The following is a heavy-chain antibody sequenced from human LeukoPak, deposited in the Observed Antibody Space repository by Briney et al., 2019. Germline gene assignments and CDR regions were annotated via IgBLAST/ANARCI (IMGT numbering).Heavy chain of an antibody. V-gene: IGHV4-4*09. CDR2: IYTSGST. J-gene: IGHJ4*02. CDR3: ARRGFQLGSYYFDY. D-gene: IGHD7-27*01. CDR1: GGSISSYY. Sequence: SETLSLTCTVSGGSISSYYWSWIRQPPGTGLEWIGYIYTSGSTNYNPSLKSRVTISVDTSKNQFSLKVSSVTAADTAVYYCARRGFQLGSYYFDYWGQGTLVTVSS.